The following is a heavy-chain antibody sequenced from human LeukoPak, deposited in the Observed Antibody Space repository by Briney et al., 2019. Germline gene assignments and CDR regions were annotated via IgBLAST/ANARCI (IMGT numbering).Heavy chain of an antibody. CDR3: AKGGPSMVRGVPPYYYMDV. CDR1: GFSFSSYS. CDR2: ISSSSSSYI. Sequence: GGSLRLSCAASGFSFSSYSMNWVRQAPGKGLEWVSSISSSSSSYIYYADSLKGRFTISRDNSKNTLYLQMNSLRAEDTAVYYCAKGGPSMVRGVPPYYYMDVWGKGTTVTVSS. V-gene: IGHV3-21*01. J-gene: IGHJ6*03. D-gene: IGHD3-10*01.